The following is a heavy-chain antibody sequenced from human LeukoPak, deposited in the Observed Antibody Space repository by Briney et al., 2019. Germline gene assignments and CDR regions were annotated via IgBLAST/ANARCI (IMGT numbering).Heavy chain of an antibody. J-gene: IGHJ4*02. V-gene: IGHV4-59*11. D-gene: IGHD6-6*01. Sequence: SETLSLTCTVSGGSISSHYWSWIRRPPGKGLEWIGYIYYSGSTNYNPSLKSRVTISVDTSKNQFSLKLSSVTAADTAVYYCARTYSSSSCFDYWGQGTLVTVSS. CDR3: ARTYSSSSCFDY. CDR1: GGSISSHY. CDR2: IYYSGST.